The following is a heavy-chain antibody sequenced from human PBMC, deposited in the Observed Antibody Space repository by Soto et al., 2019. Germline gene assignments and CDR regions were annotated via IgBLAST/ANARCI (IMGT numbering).Heavy chain of an antibody. CDR2: IWYDGSNK. CDR1: GFTFSSYG. Sequence: QVQLVESGGGVVQPGRSLRLSCAASGFTFSSYGMHWVRRAPGKGLEWVAVIWYDGSNKYYADSVKGRFTISRDNSKNTLYLQMNSLRAEDTAVYYCARETDKAFDIWGQGTMVTVSS. J-gene: IGHJ3*02. D-gene: IGHD2-15*01. CDR3: ARETDKAFDI. V-gene: IGHV3-33*01.